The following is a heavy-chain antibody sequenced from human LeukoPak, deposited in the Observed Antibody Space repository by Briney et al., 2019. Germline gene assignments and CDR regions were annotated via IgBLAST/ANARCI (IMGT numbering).Heavy chain of an antibody. V-gene: IGHV3-74*01. CDR3: AREFSASY. Sequence: GGSLRLSCAASGFTFSSYWMHWVRQAPGKGLVWVSSINSQGSSTTYADSVKGRFTISRDNAKNTLFLQMNSLRAEDTAVYYCAREFSASYWGQGTLVTVSS. CDR1: GFTFSSYW. D-gene: IGHD6-19*01. CDR2: INSQGSST. J-gene: IGHJ4*02.